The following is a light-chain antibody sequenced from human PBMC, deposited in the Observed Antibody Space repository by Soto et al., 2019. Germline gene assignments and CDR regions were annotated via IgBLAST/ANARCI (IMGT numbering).Light chain of an antibody. J-gene: IGKJ5*01. Sequence: EIVLTQSPGTLSLSPGERATLSCRASQSDSSSYLAWYQQKPGQAPRLLIYGVSSRATGIPDRFSGSGSGTDFTLTISRLEPEDFAVYYCQHYVNSPPITFGQGTLLEIK. CDR2: GVS. V-gene: IGKV3-20*01. CDR1: QSDSSSY. CDR3: QHYVNSPPIT.